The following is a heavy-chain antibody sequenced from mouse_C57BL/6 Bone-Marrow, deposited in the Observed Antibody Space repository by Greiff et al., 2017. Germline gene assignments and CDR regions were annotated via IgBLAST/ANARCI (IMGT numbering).Heavy chain of an antibody. V-gene: IGHV14-2*01. CDR2: IDPEDGET. Sequence: EVQLQQSGAELVKPGASVKLSCTASGSNFKDYYMNWVKQRTEQGLEWIGRIDPEDGETKYAPKFQGKATITADTASTTAYPQLSSLTSEDTAVYYWARLELTADYWGQGTSVTVSS. D-gene: IGHD1-1*01. J-gene: IGHJ4*01. CDR3: ARLELTADY. CDR1: GSNFKDYY.